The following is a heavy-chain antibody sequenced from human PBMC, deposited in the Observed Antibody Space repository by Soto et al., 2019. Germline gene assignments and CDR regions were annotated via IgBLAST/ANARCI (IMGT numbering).Heavy chain of an antibody. CDR2: IIPIFGTA. D-gene: IGHD6-6*01. Sequence: QVQLVQSGAEVKKPGSSVKVSCKASGGTFSSYAISWVRQAPGQGLEWMGGIIPIFGTANYAQKFQGRVTITADESTITAYMELSSLRSEDTAVYYCASPSSSSPKTDAYYYGMDVWGQGTTVTVSS. J-gene: IGHJ6*02. V-gene: IGHV1-69*01. CDR3: ASPSSSSPKTDAYYYGMDV. CDR1: GGTFSSYA.